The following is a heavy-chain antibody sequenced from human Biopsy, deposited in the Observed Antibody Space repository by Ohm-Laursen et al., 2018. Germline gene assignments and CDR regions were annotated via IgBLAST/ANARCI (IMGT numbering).Heavy chain of an antibody. Sequence: SFRLSCAASGFTFSGFSMNWVRQAPGKGLEWVSSISASGNHIYYTDSVKGRFTVSRDNGKNSVYLQMNSLRVEDTAVYYCARDGEAKYCKHGVCPSDFWGQGTLVTVSP. D-gene: IGHD2-8*01. CDR1: GFTFSGFS. CDR3: ARDGEAKYCKHGVCPSDF. J-gene: IGHJ4*02. CDR2: ISASGNHI. V-gene: IGHV3-21*01.